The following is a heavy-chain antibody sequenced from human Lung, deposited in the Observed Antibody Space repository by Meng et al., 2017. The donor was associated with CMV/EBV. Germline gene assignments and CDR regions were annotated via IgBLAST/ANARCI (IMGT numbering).Heavy chain of an antibody. V-gene: IGHV4-59*01. Sequence: LXCTVSGGSISSYYWSWIRQPPGKGLEWIGYIYYSGSTNYNPSLKSRVTISVDTSKNQFSLKLSSVTAADTAVYYCARDLGYCSSTSCYYYYGMDVXGQGXTVTVSS. CDR3: ARDLGYCSSTSCYYYYGMDV. D-gene: IGHD2-2*01. CDR1: GGSISSYY. J-gene: IGHJ6*02. CDR2: IYYSGST.